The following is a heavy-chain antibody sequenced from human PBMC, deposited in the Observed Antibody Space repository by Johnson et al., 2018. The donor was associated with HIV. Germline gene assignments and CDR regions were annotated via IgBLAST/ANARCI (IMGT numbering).Heavy chain of an antibody. D-gene: IGHD1-1*01. Sequence: LVESGGGVVQPGGSLSLSCAASGFTFSSYAMHWVRQAPGKGLEYVSAISSNGGSTYYANSVKGRFTISRDNSKNTLYLQMNSLRAEDTAVYYCANPTGSDAFDIWGQGTMVTVSS. CDR3: ANPTGSDAFDI. V-gene: IGHV3-64*01. J-gene: IGHJ3*02. CDR2: ISSNGGST. CDR1: GFTFSSYA.